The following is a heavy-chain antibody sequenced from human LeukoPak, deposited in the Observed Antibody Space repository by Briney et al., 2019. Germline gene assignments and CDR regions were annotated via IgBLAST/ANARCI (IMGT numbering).Heavy chain of an antibody. J-gene: IGHJ4*02. CDR3: AKALRLHQGYFDY. CDR1: GFTFSDYY. D-gene: IGHD4-4*01. Sequence: GGSLRLSCAASGFTFSDYYMSWIRQAPGKGLEGVSYISSSGSTIYYADSVKGRFTISRDNAKNSLYLQMNSLRAEDTAVYYCAKALRLHQGYFDYWGQGTLVTVSS. CDR2: ISSSGSTI. V-gene: IGHV3-11*01.